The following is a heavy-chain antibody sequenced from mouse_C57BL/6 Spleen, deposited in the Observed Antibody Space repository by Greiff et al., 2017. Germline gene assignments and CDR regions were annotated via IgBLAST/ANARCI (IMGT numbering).Heavy chain of an antibody. D-gene: IGHD2-4*01. CDR2: INPYNGGT. J-gene: IGHJ3*01. Sequence: SGPVLVKPGASVKMSCKASGYTFTDYYMNWVKQSHGKSLEWIGVINPYNGGTSYNQKFKGKATLTVDKSSSTAYMELNSLTSEDSAVYYGARSADYDVAWFAYWGQGTLVTVSA. V-gene: IGHV1-19*01. CDR1: GYTFTDYY. CDR3: ARSADYDVAWFAY.